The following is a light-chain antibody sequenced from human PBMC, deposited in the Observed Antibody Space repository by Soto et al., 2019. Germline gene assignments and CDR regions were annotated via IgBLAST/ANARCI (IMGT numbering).Light chain of an antibody. CDR3: QQYNSYSPWT. CDR2: KAS. Sequence: IQMTQSPSTLSASVGDRVTITCRASQSISSWLAWYQQKPGKAPKLLIYKASSLESGVPSRFSGSGSGTELTLTISSLQPDDSATYYCQQYNSYSPWTFGQGTKV. J-gene: IGKJ1*01. CDR1: QSISSW. V-gene: IGKV1-5*03.